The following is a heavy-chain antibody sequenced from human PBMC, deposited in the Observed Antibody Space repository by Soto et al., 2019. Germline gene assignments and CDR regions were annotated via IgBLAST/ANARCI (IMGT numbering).Heavy chain of an antibody. CDR3: ARPQWLRIYDC. V-gene: IGHV4-39*01. D-gene: IGHD5-12*01. CDR2: MDYSGST. CDR1: GGSISASSYY. Sequence: PSETLSLTCTVSGGSISASSYYWGWIRQPPGKGLEWIGSMDYSGSTYYNPSLKSRVTISVDTSKNQFSLKLSSLTAADTAVYYCARPQWLRIYDCWGQGPLVTLSS. J-gene: IGHJ4*02.